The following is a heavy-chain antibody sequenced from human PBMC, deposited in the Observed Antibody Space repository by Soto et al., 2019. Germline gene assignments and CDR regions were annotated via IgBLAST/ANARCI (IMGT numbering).Heavy chain of an antibody. CDR2: IYSGGST. D-gene: IGHD3-22*01. V-gene: IGHV3-53*01. Sequence: GGSLRLSCAASGFTVSSNYMSWVRQAPGKGLEWVSVIYSGGSTYYADSVKGRFTISRDNSKNTLYLQMNSLRAEDTAVYYCARAVKDYYDSSGSPYFDYWGQGTLVTVSS. CDR1: GFTVSSNY. CDR3: ARAVKDYYDSSGSPYFDY. J-gene: IGHJ4*02.